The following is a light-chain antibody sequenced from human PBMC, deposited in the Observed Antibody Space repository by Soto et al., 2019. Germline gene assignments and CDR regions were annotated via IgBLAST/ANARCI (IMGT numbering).Light chain of an antibody. CDR2: GAS. CDR3: QQYGSSPLT. V-gene: IGKV3-20*01. CDR1: QSVTNSY. Sequence: EIVLTQSPGTLSLSPGERAALSCRASQSVTNSYLVWYQQKPGQAPRLLMYGASSRATGIPDRFSGSGSGTDFTLTISRLEPEDFAVYYCQQYGSSPLTFGGGTKVEIK. J-gene: IGKJ4*01.